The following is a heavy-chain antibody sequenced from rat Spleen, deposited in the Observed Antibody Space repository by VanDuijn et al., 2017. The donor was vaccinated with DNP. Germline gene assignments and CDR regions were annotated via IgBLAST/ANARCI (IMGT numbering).Heavy chain of an antibody. Sequence: EVELMESGGGLVQPGRSLKLSCAVSGFTFSDYYMAWVRQAPAKGLEWVATISYNGGSPYYRDSVKGRFTISRDNAKSTLYLQMDSLRSEDTATYYCARQGITPFAYWGQGTLVTVSS. D-gene: IGHD1-4*01. CDR3: ARQGITPFAY. V-gene: IGHV5-7*01. J-gene: IGHJ3*01. CDR2: ISYNGGSP. CDR1: GFTFSDYY.